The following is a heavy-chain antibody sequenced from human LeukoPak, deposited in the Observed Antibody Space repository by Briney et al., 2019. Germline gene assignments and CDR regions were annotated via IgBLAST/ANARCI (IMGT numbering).Heavy chain of an antibody. CDR3: ANRAYYYDSSGYPGTGYMDV. CDR1: GGTFSSYA. Sequence: SVKVSCKASGGTFSSYAISWVRQAPGQGLEWMGGIIPIFGTANYAQKFQGRVTITADESTSTAYMELSSLRSEDTAVYYCANRAYYYDSSGYPGTGYMDVWGKGTTVTVSS. J-gene: IGHJ6*03. CDR2: IIPIFGTA. D-gene: IGHD3-22*01. V-gene: IGHV1-69*01.